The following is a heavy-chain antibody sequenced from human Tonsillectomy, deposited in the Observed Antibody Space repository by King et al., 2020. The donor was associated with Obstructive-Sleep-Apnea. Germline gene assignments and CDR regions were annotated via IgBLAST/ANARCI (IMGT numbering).Heavy chain of an antibody. Sequence: LQLQESGSGLVKPSQTLSLTCAVSGGSISSGGYSWSWIRQPPGKGLEWIGYIYHSGSTYYNPSLKSRVTITVDRSKNQFSLKLSSVTAADTAVYYCARGHYYDSSGFDYWGQGTLVTVSS. D-gene: IGHD3-22*01. J-gene: IGHJ4*02. CDR1: GGSISSGGYS. CDR2: IYHSGST. CDR3: ARGHYYDSSGFDY. V-gene: IGHV4-30-2*01.